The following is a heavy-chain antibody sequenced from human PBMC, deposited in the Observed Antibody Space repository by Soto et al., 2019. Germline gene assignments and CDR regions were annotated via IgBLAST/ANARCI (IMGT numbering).Heavy chain of an antibody. V-gene: IGHV1-18*04. D-gene: IGHD2-2*01. CDR3: ARSDIVVVPAAPVDY. CDR2: ISAYNGNT. J-gene: IGHJ4*02. Sequence: ASVTVSCKASGYTFTSYGISWVRQAPGQGLEWMGWISAYNGNTNYAQKLQGRVTMTTDTSTSTAYMELRSLRSDDTAVYYCARSDIVVVPAAPVDYWGQGTLVTVSS. CDR1: GYTFTSYG.